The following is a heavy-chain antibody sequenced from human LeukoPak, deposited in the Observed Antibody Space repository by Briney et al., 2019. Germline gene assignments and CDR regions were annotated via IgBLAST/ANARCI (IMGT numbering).Heavy chain of an antibody. D-gene: IGHD3-10*01. CDR1: GFTFSSYE. J-gene: IGHJ3*02. V-gene: IGHV3-48*03. CDR3: ARDMVVTMVRGQNAPNAFDI. Sequence: GGSLRLSCAASGFTFSSYEMNWVRQAPGKRLEWVSYISSSGSTIYYADSVKGRFTISRDNAKNSLYLQMNSLRAEDTAVYYCARDMVVTMVRGQNAPNAFDIWGQGTMVTVSS. CDR2: ISSSGSTI.